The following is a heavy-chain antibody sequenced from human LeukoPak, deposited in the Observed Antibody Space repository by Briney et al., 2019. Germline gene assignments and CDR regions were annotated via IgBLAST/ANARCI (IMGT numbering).Heavy chain of an antibody. J-gene: IGHJ4*02. V-gene: IGHV4-59*02. D-gene: IGHD4-17*01. CDR3: ARASTVTTTIDY. CDR2: IHYSGSR. CDR1: GGYVTSYY. Sequence: SETLSLTCTVSGGYVTSYYWSWIRQPPGKGLEWIGYIHYSGSRNYNPSLNSRVTMSVDTSKNQFSLRLSSVTAADTAVYYCARASTVTTTIDYWGQGTLVTVSS.